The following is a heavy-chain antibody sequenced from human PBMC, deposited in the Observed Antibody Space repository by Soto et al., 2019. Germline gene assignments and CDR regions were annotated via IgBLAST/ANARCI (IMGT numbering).Heavy chain of an antibody. J-gene: IGHJ4*02. CDR2: MSPSGST. CDR1: GYTFTSYY. CDR3: ASNSRSYLNELDY. D-gene: IGHD1-26*01. Sequence: ASVKVSCKASGYTFTSYYMHWVRQAPGQGLEWMGIMSPSGSTSYAQKFQGRVTMTRDTSTSKVYMELSSLTSEDTAVYYCASNSRSYLNELDYWGQGTLVTVSS. V-gene: IGHV1-46*03.